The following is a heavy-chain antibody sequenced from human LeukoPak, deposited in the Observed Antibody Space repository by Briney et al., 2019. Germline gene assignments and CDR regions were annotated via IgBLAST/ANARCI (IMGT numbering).Heavy chain of an antibody. CDR3: ARDRPGAPVPGVVAY. CDR2: INQHGSEK. CDR1: GFTFSDYW. Sequence: GGSLRLPCAGSGFTFSDYWMSWVRQAPGKGLEWVANINQHGSEKYYVDSVEGRFTISRDNAKNSLYLQMNSLRADDTAVYYCARDRPGAPVPGVVAYWGQGTLVSVSS. D-gene: IGHD3-10*01. J-gene: IGHJ4*02. V-gene: IGHV3-7*05.